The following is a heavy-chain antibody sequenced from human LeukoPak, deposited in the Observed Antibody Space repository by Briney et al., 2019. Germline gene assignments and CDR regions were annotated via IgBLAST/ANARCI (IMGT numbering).Heavy chain of an antibody. D-gene: IGHD3-16*01. Sequence: SETLSLTCTVPGGSISSSSYYWGWIRQPPGKGLEWIGSIYYSGSTYYNPSLKSRVTISVDTSKNQFSLRLNSVTAADTALYYCANVGVEGRYFQRWGQGTLVTVSS. CDR2: IYYSGST. V-gene: IGHV4-39*07. CDR3: ANVGVEGRYFQR. CDR1: GGSISSSSYY. J-gene: IGHJ1*01.